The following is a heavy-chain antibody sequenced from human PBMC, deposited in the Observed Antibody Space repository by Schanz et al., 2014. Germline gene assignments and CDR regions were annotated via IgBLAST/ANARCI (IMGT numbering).Heavy chain of an antibody. CDR2: IHQSGGT. CDR1: GGDIGNYY. J-gene: IGHJ5*02. CDR3: AKFLYDDPS. V-gene: IGHV4-59*08. D-gene: IGHD3-3*01. Sequence: QVQLQESGPGLVKPSETLSLTCSVSGGDIGNYYWSWIRQPPGKGLEWIGYIHQSGGTNYNPSLKSLLPILVAPSKNQFPLRLPSLPAADTAVYYCAKFLYDDPSWGQGTLVTVSS.